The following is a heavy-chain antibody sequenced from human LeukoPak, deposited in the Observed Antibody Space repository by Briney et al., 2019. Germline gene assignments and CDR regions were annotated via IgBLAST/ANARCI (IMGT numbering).Heavy chain of an antibody. CDR3: ARVPKLYGSGSYTLGGYYMDV. CDR2: ISSSGSTI. Sequence: PGGSLRLSCAASGFTFSDYYMSWIRQAPGKGLEWVSYISSSGSTIYYADSVKGRFTISRDNAKNSLYLQMNSLRAEDTAVYYCARVPKLYGSGSYTLGGYYMDVWGKGTTVTVSS. V-gene: IGHV3-11*04. D-gene: IGHD3-10*01. CDR1: GFTFSDYY. J-gene: IGHJ6*03.